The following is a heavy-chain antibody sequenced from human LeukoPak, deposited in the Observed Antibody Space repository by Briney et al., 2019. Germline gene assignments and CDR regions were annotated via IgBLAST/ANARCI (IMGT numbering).Heavy chain of an antibody. CDR2: IYYSGST. J-gene: IGHJ6*03. CDR3: ATTAYYFYVDV. Sequence: SETLSLTCTVSGGSVSSGGYYWSWIRQHPGKGLEWIGYIYYSGSTYYNPSLKSRLTISLDTSTNQFSLKLGSVTAADTAVYYCATTAYYFYVDVWGKGTTITVPS. D-gene: IGHD1-26*01. V-gene: IGHV4-31*03. CDR1: GGSVSSGGYY.